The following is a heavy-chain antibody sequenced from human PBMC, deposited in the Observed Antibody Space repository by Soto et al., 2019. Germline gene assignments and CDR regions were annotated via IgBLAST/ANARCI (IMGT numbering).Heavy chain of an antibody. Sequence: SETLSLTCAVYGGSFSGYYWSWIRQPPGKGLEWIGEINHSGSTNYNPSLKSRVTISVDTSKNQFSLKLSSVTAADTAVYYCASLNYDYGRKYLASWGHGTLVTVSS. CDR2: INHSGST. J-gene: IGHJ5*01. V-gene: IGHV4-34*01. D-gene: IGHD4-17*01. CDR3: ASLNYDYGRKYLAS. CDR1: GGSFSGYY.